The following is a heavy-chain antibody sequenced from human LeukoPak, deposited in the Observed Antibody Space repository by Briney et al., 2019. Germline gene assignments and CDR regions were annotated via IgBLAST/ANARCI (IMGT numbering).Heavy chain of an antibody. CDR3: AKMKVAALDY. V-gene: IGHV3-30-3*02. CDR2: ISNDERNK. D-gene: IGHD2-15*01. CDR1: GFNFHNFA. Sequence: ERSLRLSCEASGFNFHNFAMHWVRQAPGKGLEWVAVISNDERNKYYTDSVKGRFTISRDNSKSTVYLQMNSLRPEDMAMYYCAKMKVAALDYWGQGTLVTVSS. J-gene: IGHJ4*02.